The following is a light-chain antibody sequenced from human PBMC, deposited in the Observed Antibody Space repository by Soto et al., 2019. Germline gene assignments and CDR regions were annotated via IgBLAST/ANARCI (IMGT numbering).Light chain of an antibody. Sequence: DIVLTQSPGTLSLSRGERATLSCRTSQSVSSIYLAWYQQKPGQAPRPLIYGASSRATGIPDRFSGSGSGTDFTLTISRLEPEDFAVYFCQHYGSSSWTFGQGTKVEIK. J-gene: IGKJ1*01. V-gene: IGKV3-20*01. CDR2: GAS. CDR1: QSVSSIY. CDR3: QHYGSSSWT.